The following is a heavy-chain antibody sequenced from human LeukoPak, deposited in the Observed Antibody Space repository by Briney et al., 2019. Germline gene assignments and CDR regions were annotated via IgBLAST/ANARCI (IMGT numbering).Heavy chain of an antibody. CDR3: ARGPTYYYDSSGYSFFFQH. CDR1: GDSIGPYY. V-gene: IGHV4-59*12. J-gene: IGHJ1*01. D-gene: IGHD3-22*01. CDR2: IYYSGDT. Sequence: PSETLSLTCTVSGDSIGPYYWGWIRQPPGKGLEWIGYIYYSGDTTYNPSLKSRVTMSVDTSKNQFSLKLSSVTAADTAVYYCARGPTYYYDSSGYSFFFQHWGQGTLVTVSS.